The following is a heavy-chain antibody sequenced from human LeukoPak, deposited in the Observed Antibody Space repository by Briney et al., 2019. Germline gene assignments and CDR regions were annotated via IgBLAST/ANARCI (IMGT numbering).Heavy chain of an antibody. J-gene: IGHJ5*02. D-gene: IGHD3-3*01. CDR2: INPNSGGA. CDR1: GYTFTGHY. V-gene: IGHV1-2*02. CDR3: ARSYDFWSGPPFDP. Sequence: ASVKVSCKPSGYTFTGHYMLWVRQAPGQGLEWMGWINPNSGGAKYARKFQGRVTLTRDTSISTAYMELSRLRCDDTAVYYCARSYDFWSGPPFDPWGQGTLVTVSS.